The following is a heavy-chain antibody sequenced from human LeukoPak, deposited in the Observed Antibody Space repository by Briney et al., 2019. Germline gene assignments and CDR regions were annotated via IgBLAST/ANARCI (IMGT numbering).Heavy chain of an antibody. CDR3: AKELYYDSSGYPSAFDY. V-gene: IGHV3-23*01. J-gene: IGHJ4*02. Sequence: LPGGSLRLSCAASGFTFNTFAMSWVRQAPGKGLEWVSVISGSGGRTYYADSVKGRFTISRDNSKNTLYLQMNSLRAEDTAVYYCAKELYYDSSGYPSAFDYWGQGTLVTVSS. CDR2: ISGSGGRT. D-gene: IGHD3-22*01. CDR1: GFTFNTFA.